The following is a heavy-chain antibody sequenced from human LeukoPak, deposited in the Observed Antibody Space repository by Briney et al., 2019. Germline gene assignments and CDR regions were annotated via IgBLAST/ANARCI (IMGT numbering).Heavy chain of an antibody. V-gene: IGHV4-59*01. D-gene: IGHD5-24*01. CDR2: IYYSGST. CDR1: GGSIRNYY. J-gene: IGHJ4*02. CDR3: ARDQGGRDGYNYFDY. Sequence: SETLSLTCTVSGGSIRNYYWSWIRQPPGKGLEWIGYIYYSGSTNYNPSLESRVTISVDTSKNQFSLKLSSVAAADTAVYYCARDQGGRDGYNYFDYWGQGTLVTVSS.